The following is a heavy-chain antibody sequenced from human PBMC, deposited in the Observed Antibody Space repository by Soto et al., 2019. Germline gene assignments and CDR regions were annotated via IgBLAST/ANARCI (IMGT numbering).Heavy chain of an antibody. CDR1: GYTFTTYA. Sequence: ASVKVSCKASGYTFTTYAIHWVRQVPGQRLEWMGWINAGNGDTKYSQKFQGRVTITRDTSASTAYMELSSLRSEDTAVYYCARDLGVVVIDCWGQGTLVTVSS. D-gene: IGHD3-22*01. V-gene: IGHV1-3*01. J-gene: IGHJ4*02. CDR3: ARDLGVVVIDC. CDR2: INAGNGDT.